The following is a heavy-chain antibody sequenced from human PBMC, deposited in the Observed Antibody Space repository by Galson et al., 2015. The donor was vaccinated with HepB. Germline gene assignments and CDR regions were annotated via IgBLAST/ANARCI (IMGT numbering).Heavy chain of an antibody. Sequence: LRLSCAASGFTVSSNYMSWVRQAPGKGLEWVSVICSSGTTKYADSVKGRFTISRDNSKNTVYLQMNSLRGEDTAVYYCARDQGDDYVNYYYYSGMDVWGQGTTVTVSS. D-gene: IGHD4-17*01. CDR2: ICSSGTT. CDR1: GFTVSSNY. J-gene: IGHJ6*02. V-gene: IGHV3-66*03. CDR3: ARDQGDDYVNYYYYSGMDV.